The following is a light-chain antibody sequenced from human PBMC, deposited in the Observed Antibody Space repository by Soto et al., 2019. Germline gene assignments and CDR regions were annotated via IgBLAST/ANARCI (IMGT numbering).Light chain of an antibody. Sequence: QAVVTQPPSASGTPGQRVTISCSGGRSSVESNTVNWYQQFPGAAPKLLIYSTIYRPSGVPDRFSGSKSGTSASLAIAGLQSEDEAEYFCAAWDDSPTPHVVFGGGTKLTVL. CDR1: RSSVESNT. J-gene: IGLJ2*01. CDR2: STI. CDR3: AAWDDSPTPHVV. V-gene: IGLV1-44*01.